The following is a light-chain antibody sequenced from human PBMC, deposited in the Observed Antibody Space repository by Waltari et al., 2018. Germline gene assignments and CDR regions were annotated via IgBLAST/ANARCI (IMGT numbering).Light chain of an antibody. J-gene: IGLJ2*01. CDR2: DVT. CDR1: SRDIGRYNF. Sequence: QSALTQPPSASGSPGQSVAISCTGTSRDIGRYNFVSWYQQDPGKAPKLIVYDVTKRPSGVPDRFSGSKSGNTASLIVSGLQAGDEADYYCSSYAGSGTVVFGGGTKLTVL. CDR3: SSYAGSGTVV. V-gene: IGLV2-8*01.